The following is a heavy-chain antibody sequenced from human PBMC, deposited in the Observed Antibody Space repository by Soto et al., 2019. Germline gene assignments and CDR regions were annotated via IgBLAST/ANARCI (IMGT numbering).Heavy chain of an antibody. Sequence: GPSVKASCKVSGYTLTELSMHWARPAHGKGLEWMGGFDPEDGETIYAQKFQGRVTMTEDTSTDTAYMELSSLRSEDTAVYYCATPKGSGSPESFDYWGQGTLVTVSS. CDR1: GYTLTELS. CDR3: ATPKGSGSPESFDY. D-gene: IGHD1-26*01. J-gene: IGHJ4*02. CDR2: FDPEDGET. V-gene: IGHV1-24*01.